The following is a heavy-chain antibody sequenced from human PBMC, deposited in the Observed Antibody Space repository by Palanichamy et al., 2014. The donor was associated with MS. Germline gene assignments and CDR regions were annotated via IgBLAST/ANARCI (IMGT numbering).Heavy chain of an antibody. J-gene: IGHJ4*02. CDR3: ARDSATVKFGC. D-gene: IGHD3-10*01. CDR1: GFSFTGYT. CDR2: ISSSSTI. V-gene: IGHV3-48*02. Sequence: EVQLVESGGDLVQPGGSLRLSCAASGFSFTGYTMHWVRQAPGMGLEWISYISSSSTIYYADSVRGRFTISRDNAKKSLYLWMNSLRDEDTAVYYCARDSATVKFGCWGQGTLVTVSS.